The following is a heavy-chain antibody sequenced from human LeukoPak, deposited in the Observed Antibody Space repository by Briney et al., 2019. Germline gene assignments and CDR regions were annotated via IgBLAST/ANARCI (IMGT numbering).Heavy chain of an antibody. V-gene: IGHV3-33*05. CDR2: ISYDGSNK. J-gene: IGHJ5*02. CDR1: GFTFSSCG. Sequence: PGRSLRLSCAASGFTFSSCGMHWVRQAPGKGLEWVAVISYDGSNKYYAGFVKGRFTISRDNSKSTLYLQMNSLRAEDTAVYYCAKISPYYYDSSRYYPWGQGTLVTVSS. D-gene: IGHD3-22*01. CDR3: AKISPYYYDSSRYYP.